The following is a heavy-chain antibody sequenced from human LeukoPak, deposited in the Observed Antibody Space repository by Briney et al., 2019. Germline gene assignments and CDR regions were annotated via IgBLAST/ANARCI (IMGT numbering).Heavy chain of an antibody. V-gene: IGHV3-7*01. J-gene: IGHJ3*02. CDR1: GFDFSSYW. Sequence: GGSLRLSCAASGFDFSSYWTSWVRQAPGKGLERVANIKQDGTEKDHVDSVKGRFTISRDNAKNSLYLQMNSLRAEDTAVYYCARSNAFDIWGQGTMVTVSS. CDR2: IKQDGTEK. CDR3: ARSNAFDI.